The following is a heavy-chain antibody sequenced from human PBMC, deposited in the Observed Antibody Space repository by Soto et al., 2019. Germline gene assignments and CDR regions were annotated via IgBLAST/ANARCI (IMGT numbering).Heavy chain of an antibody. D-gene: IGHD6-19*01. CDR3: ASSHSSGWRKYYYGMDV. V-gene: IGHV3-23*01. CDR2: ISGSGGST. Sequence: GGSLRLSCAASGFTFSSYAMSWVRQAPGKGLEWVSAISGSGGSTYYADSVKGRFTISRDNSKNTLYLQMNSLRAEDTAVYYCASSHSSGWRKYYYGMDVWGQGTTVTVSS. J-gene: IGHJ6*02. CDR1: GFTFSSYA.